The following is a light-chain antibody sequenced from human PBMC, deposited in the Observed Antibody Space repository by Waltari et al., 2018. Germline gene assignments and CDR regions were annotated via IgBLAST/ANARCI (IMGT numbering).Light chain of an antibody. J-gene: IGLJ2*01. CDR3: CSYGGRTTI. Sequence: QSALTQPASVSGSPGQSITIPCTGGSNNFGNYYLISWYQQHPGEAPKLVIFEGSKRPSGVSDRFSGSHSDNSASLTISGLQAEDEADYYCCSYGGRTTIFGGGTRLTVL. CDR1: SNNFGNYYL. CDR2: EGS. V-gene: IGLV2-23*01.